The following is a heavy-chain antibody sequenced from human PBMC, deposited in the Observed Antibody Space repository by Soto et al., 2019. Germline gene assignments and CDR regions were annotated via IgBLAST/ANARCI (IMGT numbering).Heavy chain of an antibody. Sequence: QVQLVESGGGVVQPGRSLRLSCAAAGFTFSSYAMQWVRQAPGKGLECVAVISYDGSNKYYADSVKGRFTISRDNSKNTLYLPMNSLRAEDTAVYSCERPDYGSGSYPDYWGQGTLVSVSS. CDR2: ISYDGSNK. J-gene: IGHJ4*02. V-gene: IGHV3-30-3*01. D-gene: IGHD3-10*01. CDR3: ERPDYGSGSYPDY. CDR1: GFTFSSYA.